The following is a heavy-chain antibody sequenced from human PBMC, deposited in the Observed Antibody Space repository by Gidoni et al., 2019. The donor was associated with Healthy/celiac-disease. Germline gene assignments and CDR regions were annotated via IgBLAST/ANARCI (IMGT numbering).Heavy chain of an antibody. CDR1: GFTFSSYG. V-gene: IGHV3-33*01. J-gene: IGHJ4*02. D-gene: IGHD6-6*01. Sequence: QVQLVESGGGVVQPGRSLRLSCAASGFTFSSYGMHWVRQAPGKGLEWVAVIWYDGSNKYYADSVKGRFTISRDNSKNTLYLQMNSLRAEDTAVYYCARDGPKTRIAARLNQDFDYWGQGTLVTVSS. CDR3: ARDGPKTRIAARLNQDFDY. CDR2: IWYDGSNK.